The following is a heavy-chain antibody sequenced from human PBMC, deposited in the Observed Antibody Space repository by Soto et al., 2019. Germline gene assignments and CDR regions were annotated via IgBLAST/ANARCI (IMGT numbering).Heavy chain of an antibody. Sequence: GESLKISCKGSGYSFSRYWISWVRQMPGKGLEWMGRIDPSDSYTNYSPSFQGHVTISADKSISTAYLQWSSLKASDTAMYYCARHMSGYYDSSGYPPGWFGPWGQGTLVTVSS. CDR3: ARHMSGYYDSSGYPPGWFGP. CDR1: GYSFSRYW. CDR2: IDPSDSYT. V-gene: IGHV5-10-1*01. D-gene: IGHD3-22*01. J-gene: IGHJ5*02.